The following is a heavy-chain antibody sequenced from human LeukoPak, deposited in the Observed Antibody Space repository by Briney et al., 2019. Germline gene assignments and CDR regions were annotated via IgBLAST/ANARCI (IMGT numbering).Heavy chain of an antibody. J-gene: IGHJ4*02. V-gene: IGHV3-23*01. Sequence: GGSLRLSCAASGFTFFYYGMTWVRQAPGKGLEWVSTLSGSGDNTYYADSVKGRFTISRDNSKSTLYLEMNSLRAEDTAIYYCAIDIIEGWVFDSWGQGTLVTVSS. D-gene: IGHD2/OR15-2a*01. CDR3: AIDIIEGWVFDS. CDR2: LSGSGDNT. CDR1: GFTFFYYG.